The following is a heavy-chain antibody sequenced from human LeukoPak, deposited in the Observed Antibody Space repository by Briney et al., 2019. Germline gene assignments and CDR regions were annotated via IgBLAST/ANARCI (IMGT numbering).Heavy chain of an antibody. CDR1: GDSISSSN. J-gene: IGHJ1*01. CDR2: ISGSGGST. CDR3: AKDGFPIVGSEGTYFQH. Sequence: GTLSLTCAVSGDSISSSNWWSWVRQAPGKGLEWVSAISGSGGSTYYADSVKGRFTISRDNSRNTLYLQMNSLRAEDTAAYYCAKDGFPIVGSEGTYFQHWGQGTLVTVSS. V-gene: IGHV3-23*01. D-gene: IGHD1-26*01.